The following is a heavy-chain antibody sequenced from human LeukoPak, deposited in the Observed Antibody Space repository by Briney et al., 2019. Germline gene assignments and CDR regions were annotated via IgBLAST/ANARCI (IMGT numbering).Heavy chain of an antibody. D-gene: IGHD5-24*01. CDR1: GGSISSGGYY. Sequence: PSETLSLTCTVSGGSISSGGYYWSWIRQHPGKGLEWIGYIYYSGSTYYNPSLKSRVTISVDTSKNQFSLKLSSVTAADTAVYYCARGGGDGYIIGEFDYWGQGTLVTVSS. V-gene: IGHV4-31*03. J-gene: IGHJ4*02. CDR2: IYYSGST. CDR3: ARGGGDGYIIGEFDY.